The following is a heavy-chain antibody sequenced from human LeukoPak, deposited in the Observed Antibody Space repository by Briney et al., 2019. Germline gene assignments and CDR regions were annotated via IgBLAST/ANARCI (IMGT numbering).Heavy chain of an antibody. Sequence: SETLSLTCTVAGASIRNPWWSWIWQPPGKGLEWIGYVFDSGGTNYNPSLKSRVTISVDTSKKQFSLKLSSVTAADTAVYYCARGYSSSWNYFDYWGQGTLVTVSS. CDR2: VFDSGGT. V-gene: IGHV4-59*11. D-gene: IGHD6-13*01. CDR1: GASIRNPW. CDR3: ARGYSSSWNYFDY. J-gene: IGHJ4*02.